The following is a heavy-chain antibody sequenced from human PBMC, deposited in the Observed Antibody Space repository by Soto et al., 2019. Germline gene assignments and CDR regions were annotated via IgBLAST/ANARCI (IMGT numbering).Heavy chain of an antibody. CDR3: ARVGLGAFDAFDV. V-gene: IGHV3-74*01. CDR2: INSDGSSR. J-gene: IGHJ3*01. CDR1: GFTFSGYW. Sequence: GGSLRLSCAASGFTFSGYWMHWVLQVPGKGLVWVSRINSDGSSRSYADSVKGRFTISRDNAKNTLHLQMNSLRAEDTAVYYCARVGLGAFDAFDVWGQGTLVTVSS. D-gene: IGHD1-26*01.